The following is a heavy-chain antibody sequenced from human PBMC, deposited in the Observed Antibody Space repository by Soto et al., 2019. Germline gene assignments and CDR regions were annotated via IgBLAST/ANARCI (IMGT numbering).Heavy chain of an antibody. Sequence: EVQLLESGGVLVQPGGSLRLSCAASGFTFSSYAMSWVRQAPGKGLEWVSAISGSGGSTYYADSVKGRFTISRDNSKNTLYLQMNSLRAEDTAVYYCAKDLIAVVWYGLDYWGQGTLVTVSS. CDR2: ISGSGGST. CDR1: GFTFSSYA. V-gene: IGHV3-23*01. D-gene: IGHD6-19*01. CDR3: AKDLIAVVWYGLDY. J-gene: IGHJ4*02.